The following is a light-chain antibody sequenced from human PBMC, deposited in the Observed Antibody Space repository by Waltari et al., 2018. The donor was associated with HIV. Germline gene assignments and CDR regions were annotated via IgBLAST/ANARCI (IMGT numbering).Light chain of an antibody. CDR2: DAS. Sequence: EIVLTQSPATLSLSPGERATLSCRASQSVGNYLAWYQQKPGQAPRLLIYDASNRATGIPARFSGGGSGTDFTLTISSLEPEDFAVYYCQQRSSWPPYTFGKGTKLDLK. J-gene: IGKJ2*01. V-gene: IGKV3-11*01. CDR1: QSVGNY. CDR3: QQRSSWPPYT.